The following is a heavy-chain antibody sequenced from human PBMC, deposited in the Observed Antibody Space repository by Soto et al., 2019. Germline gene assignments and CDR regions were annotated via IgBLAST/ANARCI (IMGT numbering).Heavy chain of an antibody. D-gene: IGHD6-13*01. CDR2: IYYSGST. CDR3: ARVTVAAAGNNWFDP. Sequence: TLSLTCAVSGYSTSSGYYWSWIRQHPGKGLEWIGYIYYSGSTYYNPSLKSRVTISVDTSKNQFSLKLSSVTAADTAVYYCARVTVAAAGNNWFDPWGQGTLVTVSS. CDR1: GYSTSSGYY. V-gene: IGHV4-31*11. J-gene: IGHJ5*02.